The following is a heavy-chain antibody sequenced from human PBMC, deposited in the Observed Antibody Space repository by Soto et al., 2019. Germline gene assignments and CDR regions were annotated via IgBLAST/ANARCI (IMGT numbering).Heavy chain of an antibody. CDR2: INHSGNT. CDR3: VRDYMFRGRDSNWFDP. J-gene: IGHJ5*02. CDR1: GASLSDNY. V-gene: IGHV4-34*01. Sequence: SETLSLTCAVYGASLSDNYCNWLRQPPGKGLEWIGEINHSGNTNYNPSLRSRVTISIDTSKNTLYLQMNSLRAEDTAVYYCVRDYMFRGRDSNWFDPWGQGTLVTVSS. D-gene: IGHD3-10*01.